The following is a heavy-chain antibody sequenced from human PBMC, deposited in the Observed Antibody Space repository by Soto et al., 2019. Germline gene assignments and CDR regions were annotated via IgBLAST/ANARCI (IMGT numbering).Heavy chain of an antibody. Sequence: ASVKVSCKASGFTFTNYYMHWVRQAPGQGLEWMGIINPSGDWTSYAQKFQGRVTLTRDTSTSTVYMELSSLRSEDTAVYYCARVEDGGLDYWGQGTLVTVSS. J-gene: IGHJ4*02. D-gene: IGHD2-15*01. CDR2: INPSGDWT. V-gene: IGHV1-46*01. CDR3: ARVEDGGLDY. CDR1: GFTFTNYY.